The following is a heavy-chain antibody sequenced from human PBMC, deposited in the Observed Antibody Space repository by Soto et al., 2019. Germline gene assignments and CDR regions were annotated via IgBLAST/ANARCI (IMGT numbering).Heavy chain of an antibody. V-gene: IGHV4-34*01. CDR1: GQSFSGHS. J-gene: IGHJ4*02. Sequence: QVQLQQWGAGLVKPSETLSLSCAVYGQSFSGHSWAWIRQPPGKGLEWIGEINESGSTYYNPSLKSQVTITTDPSKNQFSLELSSVSAADTAAYFCARGSGIVALPGELEDVKYDYWGQGTLVNVSS. CDR2: INESGST. D-gene: IGHD1-1*01. CDR3: ARGSGIVALPGELEDVKYDY.